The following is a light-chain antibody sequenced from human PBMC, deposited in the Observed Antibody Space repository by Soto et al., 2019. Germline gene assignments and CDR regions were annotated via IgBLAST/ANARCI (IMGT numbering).Light chain of an antibody. Sequence: QSVLTQPPSVSEAPRQRVTISCSGGSSNIGNHAVNWYQQLPNKAPKLIIYYNNLLPSGVSDRFSGSKSATSASLAISGLQSEDEAVYYCAAWDDRLNGPVFGGGTKLTVL. CDR2: YNN. V-gene: IGLV1-36*01. CDR1: SSNIGNHA. J-gene: IGLJ2*01. CDR3: AAWDDRLNGPV.